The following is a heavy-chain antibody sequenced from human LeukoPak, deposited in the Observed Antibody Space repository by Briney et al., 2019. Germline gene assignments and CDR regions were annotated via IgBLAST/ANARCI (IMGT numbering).Heavy chain of an antibody. V-gene: IGHV3-30*02. CDR3: AKDWSYSGWSYYFDY. CDR2: IRYDGSSE. CDR1: GFTFSGYG. J-gene: IGHJ4*02. D-gene: IGHD6-19*01. Sequence: GRSLRLSCAASGFTFSGYGMHWVRQAPGKGLEWVAFIRYDGSSEYYADSVKGRFTISRDNSKHTLYLQINSLRAEDTAVYYCAKDWSYSGWSYYFDYWGQGTLVTVSS.